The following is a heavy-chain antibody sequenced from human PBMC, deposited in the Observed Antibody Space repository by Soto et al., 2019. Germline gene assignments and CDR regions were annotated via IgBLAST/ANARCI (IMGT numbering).Heavy chain of an antibody. D-gene: IGHD3-22*01. V-gene: IGHV3-30*18. CDR1: GFTFSSYG. J-gene: IGHJ6*02. Sequence: GGSLRLSCAASGFTFSSYGMHWVRQAPGKGLEWVAVISYYGSNKYYADSVKGRFTISRDNSKNTLYLQMNSLRAEDTAVYYCAKDVMIEEVLYGREVWGHGNTVIVSS. CDR2: ISYYGSNK. CDR3: AKDVMIEEVLYGREV.